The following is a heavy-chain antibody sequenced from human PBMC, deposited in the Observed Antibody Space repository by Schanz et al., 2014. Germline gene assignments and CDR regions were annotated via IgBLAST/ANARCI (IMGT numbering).Heavy chain of an antibody. CDR3: AKGMGYCSGGTCYDCYYYGLDV. J-gene: IGHJ6*02. CDR1: GFTFNSYA. Sequence: DVQLLESGGGLVQPGGSLRLSCAASGFTFNSYAMTWVRQAPGKGLEWVSSISHSGGSKYYADSVKGRFTTSRDNSENTLYLQMNSLSADDTAVFYCAKGMGYCSGGTCYDCYYYGLDVWGQGTTVAVSS. CDR2: ISHSGGSK. V-gene: IGHV3-23*01. D-gene: IGHD2-15*01.